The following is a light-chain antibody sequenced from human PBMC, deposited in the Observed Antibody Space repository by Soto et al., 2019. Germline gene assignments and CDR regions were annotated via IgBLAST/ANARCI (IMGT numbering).Light chain of an antibody. CDR3: QTFDV. V-gene: IGLV4-69*01. J-gene: IGLJ1*01. Sequence: QPVLTQSPSASASLGASVKLTCTLSSGHSSYAIAWHQQQPEKGPRYLMKLNSDGSHSKGDGIPDRFSGSSSGAERYLTISSLQSEDEADYYCQTFDVFGTGTKLTVL. CDR2: LNSDGSH. CDR1: SGHSSYA.